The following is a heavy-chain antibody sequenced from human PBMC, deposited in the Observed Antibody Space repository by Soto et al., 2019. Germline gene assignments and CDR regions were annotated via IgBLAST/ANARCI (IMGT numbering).Heavy chain of an antibody. CDR1: GFTFSSYA. J-gene: IGHJ4*02. CDR3: AKGLYSGYDSTPDFDY. V-gene: IGHV3-23*01. CDR2: ISGSGGST. D-gene: IGHD5-12*01. Sequence: GGSLRLSCAASGFTFSSYAMSWVRQAPGKGLEWVSAISGSGGSTYYADSVKGRFTISRNNSKNTLYLQMNSLRAEDTAVYYCAKGLYSGYDSTPDFDYWGQGTLVTVSS.